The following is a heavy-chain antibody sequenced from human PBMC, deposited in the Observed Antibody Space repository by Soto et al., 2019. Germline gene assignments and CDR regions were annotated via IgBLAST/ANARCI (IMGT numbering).Heavy chain of an antibody. CDR2: IYWDDDT. J-gene: IGHJ5*01. CDR1: GFSLSTSGVG. D-gene: IGHD5-12*01. Sequence: QITLKESGPTLVKPTQTLTLTCTFSGFSLSTSGVGVGWIRQPPGKALEWLALIYWDDDTRYSQSLKSRLTITKDTSKTQVVLTMTIMDPVDTATYYGAHRPPILDGGYEGDWFDSWGQGTLVTVSS. CDR3: AHRPPILDGGYEGDWFDS. V-gene: IGHV2-5*02.